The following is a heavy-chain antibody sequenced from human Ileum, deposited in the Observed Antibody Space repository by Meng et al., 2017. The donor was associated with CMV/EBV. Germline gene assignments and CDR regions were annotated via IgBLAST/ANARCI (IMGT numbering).Heavy chain of an antibody. J-gene: IGHJ4*02. CDR3: ARVPMSPAGKGIDY. Sequence: ASGFTLNYYWLTWVRQVPGKGLVWVSRIRNDGGETNYAESVQGRFAISRDNAKSTVYLQMNSLRAEDSGVYYCARVPMSPAGKGIDYWGQGTLVTVSS. V-gene: IGHV3-74*01. CDR2: IRNDGGET. CDR1: GFTLNYYW. D-gene: IGHD2-2*01.